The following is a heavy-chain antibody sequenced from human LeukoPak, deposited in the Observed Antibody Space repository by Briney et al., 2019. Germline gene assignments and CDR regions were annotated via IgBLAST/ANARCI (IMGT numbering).Heavy chain of an antibody. Sequence: SETLSLTCTVSGGSISSGSYYWSWIRQPAGKGLEWIGRIYASGSTNYHPSLKRRVTISVDTSKNQLSLKLSSVTAADTAVYYCARVGDIAAAGTARDFDYWGQGTLVTVSS. J-gene: IGHJ4*02. CDR2: IYASGST. V-gene: IGHV4-61*02. CDR1: GGSISSGSYY. CDR3: ARVGDIAAAGTARDFDY. D-gene: IGHD6-13*01.